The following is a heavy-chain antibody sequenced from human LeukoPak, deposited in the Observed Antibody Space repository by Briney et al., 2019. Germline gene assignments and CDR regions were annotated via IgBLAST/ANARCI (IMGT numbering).Heavy chain of an antibody. D-gene: IGHD6-19*01. CDR1: GYTFTTSY. CDR2: INPGGGTT. J-gene: IGHJ6*02. V-gene: IGHV1-46*01. CDR3: ARDEQWLVPISRPFYGMDV. Sequence: ASVKVSCKASGYTFTTSYMHWVRQAPGQGLEWMGVINPGGGTTSHPQKFQGRVTMTADTSTSTVYMELSSVRPEDTAVYYCARDEQWLVPISRPFYGMDVWGQGTTVTVSS.